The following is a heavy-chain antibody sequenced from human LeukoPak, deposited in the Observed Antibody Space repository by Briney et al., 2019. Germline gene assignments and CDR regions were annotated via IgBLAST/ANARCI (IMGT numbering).Heavy chain of an antibody. CDR3: ARYSSGWYDGIFDY. J-gene: IGHJ4*02. CDR2: MNPNSGNT. D-gene: IGHD6-19*01. Sequence: ASVKVSCKASGYTFTSYDINWVRQATGQGLEWMGWMNPNSGNTGYAQKFHGRVTMTRNTSISTAYMELSSLRSEDTAVYYCARYSSGWYDGIFDYWGQGTLVTVSS. V-gene: IGHV1-8*01. CDR1: GYTFTSYD.